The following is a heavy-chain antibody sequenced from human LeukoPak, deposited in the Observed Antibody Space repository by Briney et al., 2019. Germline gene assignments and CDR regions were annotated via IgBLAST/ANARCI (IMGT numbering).Heavy chain of an antibody. J-gene: IGHJ4*02. CDR2: ISYDGNNK. CDR3: ARGRPHGNDY. Sequence: PGGSLRLSCAASGFTFSNFWMTWVRQAPGKGLEWVAVISYDGNNKYYADSVKGRFTISRDNSKNTLYLQMNSLRAEDTAVYYCARGRPHGNDYWGQGTLVTVSS. V-gene: IGHV3-30-3*01. CDR1: GFTFSNFW. D-gene: IGHD4-23*01.